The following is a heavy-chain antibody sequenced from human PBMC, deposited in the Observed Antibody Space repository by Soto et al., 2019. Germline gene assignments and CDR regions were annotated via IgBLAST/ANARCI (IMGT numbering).Heavy chain of an antibody. CDR1: GFTFSNAW. J-gene: IGHJ6*03. CDR2: IKSKTDGGTT. CDR3: TTASSPNELRFLEWLSTGYYYYYMDA. V-gene: IGHV3-15*01. D-gene: IGHD3-3*01. Sequence: PGGSLRLSCAASGFTFSNAWMSWVRQAPGKGLEWVGRIKSKTDGGTTDYAAPVKGRFTISRDDSKNTLYLQMNSLKTEDTAVYYCTTASSPNELRFLEWLSTGYYYYYMDAWGKGTTVTVSS.